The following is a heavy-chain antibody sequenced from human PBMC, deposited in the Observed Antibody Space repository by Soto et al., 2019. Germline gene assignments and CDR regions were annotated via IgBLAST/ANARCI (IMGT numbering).Heavy chain of an antibody. V-gene: IGHV6-1*01. CDR1: GDSVSTNGAA. Sequence: PSQTLSLTCAISGDSVSTNGAAWNWIRQSPSRGLEWLGRTYYRSKWYNDYAVSVKSRITINPDTSKSQFSLQLNSVTPEDTAVYYCARGRHDYYSGVFGFDTWGQGTLVTVSS. CDR2: TYYRSKWYN. J-gene: IGHJ5*02. CDR3: ARGRHDYYSGVFGFDT. D-gene: IGHD4-4*01.